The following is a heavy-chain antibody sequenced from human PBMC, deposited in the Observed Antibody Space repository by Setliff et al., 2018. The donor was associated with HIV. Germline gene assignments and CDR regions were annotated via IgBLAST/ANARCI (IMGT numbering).Heavy chain of an antibody. CDR1: GFTFSSYE. V-gene: IGHV3-48*03. J-gene: IGHJ6*03. CDR2: ISSSGSTI. Sequence: GGSLRLSCAASGFTFSSYEMNWVRQAPGKGLEWVSYISSSGSTIYYADSVKGRFTISRDNTKNSLFLQMNSLRAEDTAVYYCARDLDYMDVWGKGTTVTVAS. CDR3: ARDLDYMDV.